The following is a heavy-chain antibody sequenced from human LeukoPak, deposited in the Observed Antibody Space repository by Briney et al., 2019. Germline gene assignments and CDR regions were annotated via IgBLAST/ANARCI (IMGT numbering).Heavy chain of an antibody. Sequence: GGSLRLSCAASGFMFDGYGMSWVRQAPGKGLEWVSGINWKGGRTGYADSVKGRFTISRDNAKNSLYLQMNSLRAEDTALYYCARDYDYGDYPAYWGQGTLVTVSS. J-gene: IGHJ4*02. CDR2: INWKGGRT. CDR3: ARDYDYGDYPAY. CDR1: GFMFDGYG. V-gene: IGHV3-20*04. D-gene: IGHD4-17*01.